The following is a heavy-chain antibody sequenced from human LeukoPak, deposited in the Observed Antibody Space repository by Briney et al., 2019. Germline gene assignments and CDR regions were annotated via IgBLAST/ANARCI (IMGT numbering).Heavy chain of an antibody. CDR1: GFTCSSYA. D-gene: IGHD2-21*02. CDR3: AREGSGVATVTAIPGC. V-gene: IGHV3-23*01. J-gene: IGHJ4*02. CDR2: ISGSGGTT. Sequence: PGGYLRLYCVVSGFTCSSYALSWVRPAPGQGLEWVSAISGSGGTTYYAVPVKGRFTISRANSKNPLYLQMNSLRAEDTAVYYCAREGSGVATVTAIPGCWGQGTLVTVSS.